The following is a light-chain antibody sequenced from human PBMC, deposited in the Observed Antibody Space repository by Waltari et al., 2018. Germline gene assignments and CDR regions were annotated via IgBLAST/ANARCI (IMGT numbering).Light chain of an antibody. J-gene: IGLJ3*02. CDR1: NSDVGGYSY. CDR2: EVS. Sequence: QSALTQTPSESGSPGQSVTISCTGTNSDVGGYSYVSWYQRHPGKAPKLLIYEVSERPSGVPDRFSGLKSGNTASLTVSGLQAEDEADYYCSSYAGSNNLVFGGGTKLTVL. V-gene: IGLV2-8*01. CDR3: SSYAGSNNLV.